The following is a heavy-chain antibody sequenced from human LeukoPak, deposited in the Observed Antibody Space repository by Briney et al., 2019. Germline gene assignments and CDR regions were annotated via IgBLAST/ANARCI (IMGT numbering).Heavy chain of an antibody. D-gene: IGHD3-10*01. V-gene: IGHV1-69*13. J-gene: IGHJ6*02. CDR2: IIAIFGTA. CDR1: GGTFSNYA. CDR3: ARDWASYYGSGRGEYGMDV. Sequence: SVKVSCKASGGTFSNYAISLVRQAPGQGLEWMGGIIAIFGTANYAQKFQGRVTITADESTSTAYMELSSLRSEDTAVYYCARDWASYYGSGRGEYGMDVWGQGTTVTVSS.